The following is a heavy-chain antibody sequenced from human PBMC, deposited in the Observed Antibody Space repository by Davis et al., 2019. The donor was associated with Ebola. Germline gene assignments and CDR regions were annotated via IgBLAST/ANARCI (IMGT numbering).Heavy chain of an antibody. V-gene: IGHV3-23*01. CDR3: AKKGAARPYYYGMDV. CDR2: ISGSGGTT. D-gene: IGHD6-6*01. Sequence: GGSLRLSCTDSVITFSSYAMTWVRQAPGKGLEWVSAISGSGGTTYYAGSVKGRFTVSRDNSKKTMYLQMNSLRAEDTAVYYCAKKGAARPYYYGMDVWGKGTTVTVSS. J-gene: IGHJ6*04. CDR1: VITFSSYA.